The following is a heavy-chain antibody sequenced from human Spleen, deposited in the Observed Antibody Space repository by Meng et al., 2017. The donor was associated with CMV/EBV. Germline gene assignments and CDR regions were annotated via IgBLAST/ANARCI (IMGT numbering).Heavy chain of an antibody. Sequence: ASVKVSCKASGYTFINYGISWVRQAPGQGLEWMGWISGYTGDTAYVQKFQGRVTMTTDTSTTTAYMELRSLRSDDTAVYYCARDLLSTLGVAPDPVDYWGQGTLVTVSS. D-gene: IGHD3-3*01. CDR3: ARDLLSTLGVAPDPVDY. V-gene: IGHV1-18*01. J-gene: IGHJ4*02. CDR1: GYTFINYG. CDR2: ISGYTGDT.